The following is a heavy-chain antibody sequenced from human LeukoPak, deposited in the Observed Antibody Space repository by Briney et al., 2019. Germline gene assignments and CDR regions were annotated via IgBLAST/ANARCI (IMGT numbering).Heavy chain of an antibody. D-gene: IGHD5-24*01. CDR3: ATCRDGYNCDLVY. CDR1: GYTLTELS. Sequence: ASVKVSCKVSGYTLTELSMHWXRQAPGKGXXXMGGFDPEGGKTIFXEEFQGRVTXXKDTSTDXAYMELSSLRSEDTAIYYCATCRDGYNCDLVYWGQGTLVTVSS. CDR2: FDPEGGKT. V-gene: IGHV1-24*01. J-gene: IGHJ4*02.